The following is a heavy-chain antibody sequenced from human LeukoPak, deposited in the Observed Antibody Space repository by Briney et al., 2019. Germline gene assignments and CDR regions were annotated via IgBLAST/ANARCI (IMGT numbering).Heavy chain of an antibody. CDR2: IIPIFGTA. Sequence: GASVKVSCKASGGTFSSYAISWVRQAPGQGLEWMGGIIPIFGTANYAQKFQGRVTITADKSTSTAYMELSSLRSEDTAVYYCARGQYYDFWSGYFDSGKDDNPPFDYWGQGTLVTVSS. J-gene: IGHJ4*02. CDR3: ARGQYYDFWSGYFDSGKDDNPPFDY. V-gene: IGHV1-69*06. D-gene: IGHD3-3*01. CDR1: GGTFSSYA.